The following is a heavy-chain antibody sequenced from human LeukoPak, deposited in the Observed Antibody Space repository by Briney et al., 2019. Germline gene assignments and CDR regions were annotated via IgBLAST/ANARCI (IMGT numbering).Heavy chain of an antibody. D-gene: IGHD2-15*01. CDR3: ARSGAATLADGAFDI. CDR1: DVSISNSL. V-gene: IGHV4-59*01. Sequence: SETLSLTCNVSDVSISNSLWTWVRQPPGKGLEWIGYVYSSGNTNYNPSLKSRVTISVDTSKNQFSLKLSSVTAADTAVYYCARSGAATLADGAFDIWGQGTMVTVSS. J-gene: IGHJ3*02. CDR2: VYSSGNT.